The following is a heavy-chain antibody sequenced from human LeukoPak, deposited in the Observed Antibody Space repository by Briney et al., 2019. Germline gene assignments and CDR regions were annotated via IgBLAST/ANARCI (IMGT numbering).Heavy chain of an antibody. Sequence: PGGSLRLSCAVSGFTFSDYWMNWVRKAPGKGLEWVASISQNGGEKSYVDSVKGRFTISRDNPKNSLYLQMSSLRAEDTAVYYCARDGTAAGLYFDLWGQGTLVTVSS. CDR1: GFTFSDYW. CDR2: ISQNGGEK. D-gene: IGHD6-13*01. V-gene: IGHV3-7*01. CDR3: ARDGTAAGLYFDL. J-gene: IGHJ4*01.